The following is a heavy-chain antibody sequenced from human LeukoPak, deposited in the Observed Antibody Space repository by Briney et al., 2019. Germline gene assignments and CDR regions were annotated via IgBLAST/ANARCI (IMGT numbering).Heavy chain of an antibody. CDR3: ARGLDCSGGSCYRYYFDY. J-gene: IGHJ4*02. Sequence: SETLSLTCAVYGGSFSGYYWSWIRQPPGKGLEWIGEINHSGSTNYNPSLKSRVTISLDTSKNQFPLKLTSVTAADTAVYYCARGLDCSGGSCYRYYFDYWGQGTLVTVSS. V-gene: IGHV4-34*01. CDR1: GGSFSGYY. CDR2: INHSGST. D-gene: IGHD2-15*01.